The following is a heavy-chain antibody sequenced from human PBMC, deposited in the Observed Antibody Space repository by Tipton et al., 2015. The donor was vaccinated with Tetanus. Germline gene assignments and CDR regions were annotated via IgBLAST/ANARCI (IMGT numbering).Heavy chain of an antibody. J-gene: IGHJ4*02. CDR3: ARGPSGSCYDY. V-gene: IGHV3-11*06. CDR1: GFTFSDYY. D-gene: IGHD2-15*01. CDR2: ISSSSSYT. Sequence: CAASGFTFSDYYMSWVRQAPGKGLEWVSYISSSSSYTNYADSVKGRFTISRDNAKNSLYLQMNSLRAEDTAVYYCARGPSGSCYDYWGQGTLVTVSS.